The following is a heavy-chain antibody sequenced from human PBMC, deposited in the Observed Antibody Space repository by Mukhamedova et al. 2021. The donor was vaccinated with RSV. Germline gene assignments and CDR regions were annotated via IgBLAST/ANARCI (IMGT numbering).Heavy chain of an antibody. J-gene: IGHJ4*02. V-gene: IGHV3-30*01. CDR2: GGSNK. D-gene: IGHD3-16*01. CDR3: ASAQGFGLDY. Sequence: GGSNKYYADSVKGRFTISRDNSKNTLYLQLNSLRAEDTAVYYCASAQGFGLDYWGQGTLVTFSS.